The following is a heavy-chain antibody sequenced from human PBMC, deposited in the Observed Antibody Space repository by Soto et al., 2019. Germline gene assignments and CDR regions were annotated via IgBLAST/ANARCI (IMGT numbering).Heavy chain of an antibody. Sequence: QVQLVQSGAEVKKPGASVKVSCKASGYTFINYYILWVRQAPGQGLEWMGVINPNGGSTVYAQKFQGRVTLTRDTSTSTVYVELSSLRSDDTAVYFCVRATAARQRDYSYHYYLHIWGKGTTVTVSS. V-gene: IGHV1-46*03. CDR3: VRATAARQRDYSYHYYLHI. CDR1: GYTFINYY. CDR2: INPNGGST. D-gene: IGHD6-6*01. J-gene: IGHJ6*03.